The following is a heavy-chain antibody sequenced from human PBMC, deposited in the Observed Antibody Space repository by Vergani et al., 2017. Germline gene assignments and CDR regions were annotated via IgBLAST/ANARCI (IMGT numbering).Heavy chain of an antibody. CDR3: ARSGYCSSTSCYANAFDI. D-gene: IGHD2-2*01. V-gene: IGHV3-23*01. CDR2: IRGSGGST. J-gene: IGHJ3*02. Sequence: EVQLLESGGGLVQPGGSLRLSCAASGFTFSSYAMSWVRQAQGKGLEWVSAIRGSGGSTYYADSVKGRFTISRDNSKNTLDMQMNSLRAEDTAVYYCARSGYCSSTSCYANAFDIWGQGTMVTVSS. CDR1: GFTFSSYA.